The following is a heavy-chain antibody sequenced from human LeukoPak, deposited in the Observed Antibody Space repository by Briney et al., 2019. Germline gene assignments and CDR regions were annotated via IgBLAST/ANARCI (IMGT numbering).Heavy chain of an antibody. CDR3: ARQTGYDAFDI. D-gene: IGHD3-9*01. CDR1: GGSISSYY. J-gene: IGHJ3*02. V-gene: IGHV4-59*08. Sequence: SETLSLTCTVSGGSISSYYWSWIRQPPGKGLEWIGYIYYSGSTNYNPSLKSRVTISVDTSKNQFSLKLSSVTAADTAVYYCARQTGYDAFDIWGQGTMVTVSS. CDR2: IYYSGST.